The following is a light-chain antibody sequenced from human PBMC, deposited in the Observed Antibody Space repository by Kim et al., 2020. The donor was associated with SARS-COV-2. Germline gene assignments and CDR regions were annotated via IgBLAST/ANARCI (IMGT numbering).Light chain of an antibody. CDR3: QQTYSVPWT. CDR2: GAS. J-gene: IGKJ1*01. V-gene: IGKV1-33*01. CDR1: QDIRIY. Sequence: DIQMTQSPSFLSASVGDRVTITCQASQDIRIYLNWYQQKPGKAPKVLISGASNLETGVPSRFSGSGSGTEYAFTISSLQPEDIATYHCQQTYSVPWTFGQGTKVDIK.